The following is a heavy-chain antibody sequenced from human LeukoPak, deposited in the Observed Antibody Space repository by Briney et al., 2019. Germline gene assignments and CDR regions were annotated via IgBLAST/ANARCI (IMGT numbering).Heavy chain of an antibody. J-gene: IGHJ4*02. CDR3: ARHRLAAAGPDY. CDR2: IYYSGST. CDR1: GGSISSYY. V-gene: IGHV4-59*08. Sequence: PSETLSLTCTVSGGSISSYYWSWLRQPPGKGLEGIGYIYYSGSTNYNPSLKSRVTISVDTSKNQFSLKLSSVTAADTAVYYCARHRLAAAGPDYWGQGTLVTVSS. D-gene: IGHD6-13*01.